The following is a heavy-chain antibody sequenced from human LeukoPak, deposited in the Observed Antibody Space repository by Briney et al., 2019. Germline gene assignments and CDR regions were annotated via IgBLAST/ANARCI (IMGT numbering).Heavy chain of an antibody. D-gene: IGHD6-13*01. CDR2: VNHSGST. CDR3: ARGGYSSSWFNFDY. Sequence: SETLSLTCTVSGGSISSYYWSWIRQPPGKGLEWIGEVNHSGSTNYNPSLKSRVTISLDTSYQNQVSLKLSSVTAADTAVYYCARGGYSSSWFNFDYWGQGILVTVSS. V-gene: IGHV4-34*01. J-gene: IGHJ4*02. CDR1: GGSISSYY.